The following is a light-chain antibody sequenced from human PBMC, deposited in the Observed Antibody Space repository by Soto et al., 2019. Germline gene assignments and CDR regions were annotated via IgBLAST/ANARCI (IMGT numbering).Light chain of an antibody. Sequence: SYELTQPPSVSVAPGKTARITCGGDNIGSNSVHWYQQKPGQAPVLVIYSNSDRPSEIPERFSGSNSGNTATLTINRVEAGDEADYCCQVWSTSSGHPVFGGGTKLTVL. CDR2: SNS. CDR3: QVWSTSSGHPV. CDR1: NIGSNS. J-gene: IGLJ3*02. V-gene: IGLV3-21*04.